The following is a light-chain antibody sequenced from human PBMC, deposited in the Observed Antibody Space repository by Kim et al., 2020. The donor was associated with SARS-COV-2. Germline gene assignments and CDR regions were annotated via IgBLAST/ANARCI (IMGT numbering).Light chain of an antibody. CDR2: AAS. Sequence: ASVRDKVTITCRERQSISSYVNLDQQKPGKDPKLLIYAASSLQSGVPSRFSGSGSGTDFTLTISSLQTEDFATYYCQQSYSTPLTFGGGTKVDIK. J-gene: IGKJ4*01. V-gene: IGKV1-39*01. CDR3: QQSYSTPLT. CDR1: QSISSY.